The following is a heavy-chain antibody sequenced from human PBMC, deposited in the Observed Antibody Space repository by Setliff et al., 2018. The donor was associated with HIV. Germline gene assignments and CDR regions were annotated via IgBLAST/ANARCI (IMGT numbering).Heavy chain of an antibody. CDR2: VYYSGST. V-gene: IGHV4-39*02. D-gene: IGHD4-17*01. CDR3: ARRDYGGAFDY. J-gene: IGHJ4*02. Sequence: PPGKGLEWIGSVYYSGSTYYNPSLKSRISISVDTSKNHFSLKLSSVTATDTAVYYCARRDYGGAFDYWGQGTLVIVSS.